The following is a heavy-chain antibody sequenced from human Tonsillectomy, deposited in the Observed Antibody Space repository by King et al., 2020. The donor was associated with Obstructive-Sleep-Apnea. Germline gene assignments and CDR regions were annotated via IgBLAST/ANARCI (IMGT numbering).Heavy chain of an antibody. CDR1: GFSFSSYW. CDR3: ARDQGVFYH. V-gene: IGHV3-7*01. Sequence: VQLVEAGGGLVQPGGSLRLSCAASGFSFSSYWMSWVRQAPGKGLEWVANIKQDGSEKYYVDSVKGRFPISRDNAKDSLCLQLNSLRAEDTAVYYCARDQGVFYHGARGTRVTVS. CDR2: IKQDGSEK. D-gene: IGHD2-8*01. J-gene: IGHJ1*01.